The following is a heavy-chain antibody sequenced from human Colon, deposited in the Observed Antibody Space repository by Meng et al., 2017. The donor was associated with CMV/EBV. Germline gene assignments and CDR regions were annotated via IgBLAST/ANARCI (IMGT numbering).Heavy chain of an antibody. J-gene: IGHJ4*02. V-gene: IGHV4-34*01. Sequence: GGSLRHDYWTRIHQPPGKGLEWIGRINHSGTTNYNPSLRGRLTISVDTSRNQFSLQLKSVTAADTAVYYCARPHRYFDFWSGAPDYWGQGTLVTVSS. CDR1: GGSLRHDY. D-gene: IGHD3-3*01. CDR3: ARPHRYFDFWSGAPDY. CDR2: INHSGTT.